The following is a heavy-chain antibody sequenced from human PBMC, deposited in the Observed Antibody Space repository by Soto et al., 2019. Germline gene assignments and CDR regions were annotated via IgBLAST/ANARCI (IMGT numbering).Heavy chain of an antibody. J-gene: IGHJ4*02. CDR2: ISYDGTHK. CDR3: AREAYSREYFDY. V-gene: IGHV3-30-3*01. Sequence: GGSLRLSCAASGFTFSSYAMHWVRQAPGKGLEWVAVISYDGTHKYYADSVKGRFTISRDNSKNTLYLQMNSLGAEDTAVYYCAREAYSREYFDYWGQGTLVTVSS. D-gene: IGHD6-13*01. CDR1: GFTFSSYA.